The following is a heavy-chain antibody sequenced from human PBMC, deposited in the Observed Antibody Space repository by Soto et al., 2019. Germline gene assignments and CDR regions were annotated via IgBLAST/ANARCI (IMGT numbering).Heavy chain of an antibody. D-gene: IGHD3-10*01. V-gene: IGHV4-59*08. CDR1: GGSISSYY. CDR2: IYYSGST. J-gene: IGHJ6*03. CDR3: ARRGYYYGSGSYQVHYYMDV. Sequence: SETLSLTCTVSGGSISSYYWSWIRQPPGKGLEWIGYIYYSGSTNYNPSLKSRVTISVDTSKNQFSLKLSSVTAADTAVYYCARRGYYYGSGSYQVHYYMDVWGKGTTVTVSS.